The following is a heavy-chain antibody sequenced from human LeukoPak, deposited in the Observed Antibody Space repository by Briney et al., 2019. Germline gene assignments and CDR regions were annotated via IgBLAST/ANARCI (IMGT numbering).Heavy chain of an antibody. D-gene: IGHD3-22*01. CDR3: AKPSIYYYDSSGYIDY. J-gene: IGHJ4*02. CDR1: GFTFSSYG. Sequence: GGTLRLSCAASGFTFSSYGMSWVRQAPGKGLEWVSAISGSGGSTYYADSVKGRFTISRDNSKNTLYLQMNSLRAEDTAVYYCAKPSIYYYDSSGYIDYWGQGTLVTVSS. V-gene: IGHV3-23*01. CDR2: ISGSGGST.